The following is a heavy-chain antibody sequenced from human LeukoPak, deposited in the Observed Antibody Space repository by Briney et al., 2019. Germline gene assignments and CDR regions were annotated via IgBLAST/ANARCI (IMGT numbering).Heavy chain of an antibody. CDR3: AGTGLFFDY. CDR1: GASISGYY. V-gene: IGHV4-59*01. D-gene: IGHD7-27*01. CDR2: MYYSGGT. Sequence: NPSETLSLTCRVSGASISGYYWSWIRQPPGKGLEWIGHMYYSGGTTYNPSLKSRVSTSLDTSKKHFSLKLSSVTAADTAVYYCAGTGLFFDYWSQGTLVTVSS. J-gene: IGHJ4*02.